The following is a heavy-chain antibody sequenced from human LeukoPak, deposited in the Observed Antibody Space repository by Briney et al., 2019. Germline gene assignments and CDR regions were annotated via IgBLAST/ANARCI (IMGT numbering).Heavy chain of an antibody. Sequence: GGSLRLSCAASGFTFSSYWMSWVRQAPGKGLEWLAFIRFNGAFTYYGDSVKGRFTISRDNPKNTLYLQMNSLRPEDTAVYYCARDGYFYASGTYFYESGPAVPDYWGQGTLVTVSS. V-gene: IGHV3-30*02. CDR2: IRFNGAFT. J-gene: IGHJ4*02. D-gene: IGHD3-10*01. CDR3: ARDGYFYASGTYFYESGPAVPDY. CDR1: GFTFSSYW.